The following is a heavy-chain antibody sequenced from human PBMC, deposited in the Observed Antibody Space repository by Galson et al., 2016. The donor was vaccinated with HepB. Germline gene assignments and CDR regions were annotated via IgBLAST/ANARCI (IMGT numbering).Heavy chain of an antibody. CDR3: AKDPNGDFLGSFDS. D-gene: IGHD4-17*01. J-gene: IGHJ3*01. CDR1: GLTFSNYA. CDR2: ITGSGAGT. V-gene: IGHV3-23*01. Sequence: SLRLSCAGSGLTFSNYAMTWVRQSPGKGLEWVSTITGSGAGTYYADSAKGRFTVSRDNSKNTLFLQMNSLRAEDTALYPCAKDPNGDFLGSFDSWGQGTMVIVPS.